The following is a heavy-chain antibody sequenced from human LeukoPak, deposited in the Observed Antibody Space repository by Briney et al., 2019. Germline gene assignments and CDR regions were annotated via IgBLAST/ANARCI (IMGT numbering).Heavy chain of an antibody. CDR2: MNPNSGNT. V-gene: IGHV1-8*01. D-gene: IGHD1-26*01. CDR1: GYTFTSYD. Sequence: GASVKVSCKASGYTFTSYDINWVRQATGQGLEWMGWMNPNSGNTGYAQKFQGRVTMTRNTSISTAYMELSSLRSEDTAVYYCARERRESFSPFDYWGQGTLVTVSS. J-gene: IGHJ4*02. CDR3: ARERRESFSPFDY.